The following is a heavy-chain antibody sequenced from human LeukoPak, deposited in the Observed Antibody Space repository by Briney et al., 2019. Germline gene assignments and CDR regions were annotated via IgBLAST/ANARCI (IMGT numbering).Heavy chain of an antibody. Sequence: SETLSLTCTVSGGSIGSYYWSWIRQPPGKGLEWIGYIYHSGTTYYNPSLQSRVTMSVDTSKNQFSLKLSSVTAVDTAVYYCARKENVYYYFDYWGQGTLVTVSS. CDR1: GGSIGSYY. J-gene: IGHJ4*02. CDR2: IYHSGTT. V-gene: IGHV4-59*12. D-gene: IGHD3-10*01. CDR3: ARKENVYYYFDY.